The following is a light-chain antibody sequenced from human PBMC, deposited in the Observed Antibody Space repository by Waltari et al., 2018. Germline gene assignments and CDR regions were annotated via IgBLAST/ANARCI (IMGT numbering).Light chain of an antibody. CDR1: QNVKKY. Sequence: DIQMTQSPSSLSTSVGDRVTITCRASQNVKKYLSWYQQKPGKAPNLLFCSASSLQSGVPSRFSGRGSATDFTLTIIRLQPEDFATYYCQQTYNAPLTFGGGTKVEIK. V-gene: IGKV1-39*01. CDR3: QQTYNAPLT. J-gene: IGKJ4*01. CDR2: SAS.